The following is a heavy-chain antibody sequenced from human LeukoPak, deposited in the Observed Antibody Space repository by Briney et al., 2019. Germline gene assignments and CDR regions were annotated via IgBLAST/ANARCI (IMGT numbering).Heavy chain of an antibody. CDR2: VYHSGST. CDR3: ARGGSRRPN. CDR1: GYSISSGYY. V-gene: IGHV4-38-2*02. J-gene: IGHJ4*02. Sequence: SETLSLTCTVSGYSISSGYYWGWIRQTPGMGLEWIGSVYHSGSTDYNPSLKSRVSISVDTANNQFSLKLRSVTAADTAVYYCARGGSRRPNWGQGTLVTVSS. D-gene: IGHD1-26*01.